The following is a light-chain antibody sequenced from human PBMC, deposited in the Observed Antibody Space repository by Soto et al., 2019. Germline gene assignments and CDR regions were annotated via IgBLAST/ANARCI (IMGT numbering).Light chain of an antibody. J-gene: IGKJ2*01. CDR1: QSIPDNF. CDR3: QQYGSSYP. CDR2: GAS. Sequence: EIVLAQSPGTLSLSPGERATLSCRASQSIPDNFLAWYQQKPGQAPRLLIYGASNRVPGIANRFSGSGSGIDITLTISRLEPEDVAVYVCQQYGSSYPFGQGTKLQIK. V-gene: IGKV3-20*01.